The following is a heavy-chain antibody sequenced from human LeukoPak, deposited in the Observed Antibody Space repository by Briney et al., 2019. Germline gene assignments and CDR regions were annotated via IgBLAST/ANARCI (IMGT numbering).Heavy chain of an antibody. CDR1: GYTFSTYF. V-gene: IGHV7-4-1*02. CDR3: ARILPSSYGSMRY. Sequence: ASVKVSCKTSGYTFSTYFINWVRQAPGQGLEWVGWINTNTGNPTYAQDFTGRFVLSLDTSVSTAYLQITSLKAEDTAVYYCARILPSSYGSMRYWGQGTLVTVSS. CDR2: INTNTGNP. J-gene: IGHJ4*02. D-gene: IGHD6-13*01.